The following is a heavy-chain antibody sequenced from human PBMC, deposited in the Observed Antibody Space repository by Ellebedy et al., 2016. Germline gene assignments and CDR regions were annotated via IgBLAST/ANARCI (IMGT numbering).Heavy chain of an antibody. Sequence: GESLKISCVASGFTFSSYWMSWVRQAPGKGLEWVANIKQDGSEKYYVDSVKGRFTISRNNAKNSLYLQMNSLRAEDTAVYFCAREGYFYDSSGYGHFDYWGQGTLVTVSS. CDR3: AREGYFYDSSGYGHFDY. J-gene: IGHJ4*02. CDR1: GFTFSSYW. D-gene: IGHD3-22*01. CDR2: IKQDGSEK. V-gene: IGHV3-7*01.